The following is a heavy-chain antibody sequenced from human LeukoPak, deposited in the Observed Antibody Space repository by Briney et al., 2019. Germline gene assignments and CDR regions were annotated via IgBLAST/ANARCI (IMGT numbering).Heavy chain of an antibody. V-gene: IGHV3-23*01. D-gene: IGHD2-2*01. Sequence: GGSLRLSCAASGFTFNTYVMSWVRQAPGKGLEWVSAISGSGGGTYYVDSVKGRFTISRDNSKNTLYLQMNSLRAEDTAVYYCATVYSSSPLRPMDIWGQGTTVTVSS. J-gene: IGHJ6*02. CDR2: ISGSGGGT. CDR1: GFTFNTYV. CDR3: ATVYSSSPLRPMDI.